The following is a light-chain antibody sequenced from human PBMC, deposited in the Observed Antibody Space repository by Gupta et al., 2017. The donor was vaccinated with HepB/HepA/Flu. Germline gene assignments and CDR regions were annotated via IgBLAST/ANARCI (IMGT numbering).Light chain of an antibody. J-gene: IGLJ1*01. CDR3: SSFTSSSTLS. CDR1: SSDIGGYNF. V-gene: IGLV2-14*03. Sequence: SALTQPASVSGSPGPSITISCTGTSSDIGGYNFVSWYQHHPGKAPKLMIYGVSDRPAGVSNRFSGSKSGNTASLTISGRQAEDEADYYCSSFTSSSTLSFGTGTKVTVL. CDR2: GVS.